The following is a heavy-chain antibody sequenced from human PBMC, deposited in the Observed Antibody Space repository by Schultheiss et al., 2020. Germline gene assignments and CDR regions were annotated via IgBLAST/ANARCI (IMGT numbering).Heavy chain of an antibody. CDR2: IYYSGST. CDR3: AREAVAGTVDY. J-gene: IGHJ4*02. Sequence: SETLSLTCTVSGGSISSGDYYWSWIRQPPGKGLEWIGYIYYSGSTNYNPSLKSRVTISVDTSKNQFSLKLSSVTAADTAVYYCAREAVAGTVDYWGQGTLVTVSS. V-gene: IGHV4-61*08. CDR1: GGSISSGDYY. D-gene: IGHD6-19*01.